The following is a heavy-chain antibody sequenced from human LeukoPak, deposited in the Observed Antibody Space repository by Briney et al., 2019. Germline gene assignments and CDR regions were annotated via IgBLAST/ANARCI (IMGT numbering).Heavy chain of an antibody. CDR2: INPNSGAT. J-gene: IGHJ5*01. Sequence: ASVKVSCKASGYTFTGYYIHWVRQAPGQGLEWMAWINPNSGATNYAQRFQGRVTMTRDTSISTAYMELSRLTSDDTAVYYCARPPQLIAAAGTYNWFDSWGQGTLVTVSS. CDR3: ARPPQLIAAAGTYNWFDS. D-gene: IGHD6-13*01. V-gene: IGHV1-2*02. CDR1: GYTFTGYY.